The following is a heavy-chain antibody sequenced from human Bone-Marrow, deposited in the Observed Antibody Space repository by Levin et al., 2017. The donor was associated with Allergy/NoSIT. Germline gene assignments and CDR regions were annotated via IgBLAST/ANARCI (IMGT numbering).Heavy chain of an antibody. Sequence: GGSLRLSCEASGFTFSSYAMSWVRQAPGKGLEWVSAISGSGGSTYYADSVKGRFTISRDNSKNTLYLQMNSLRAEDTAVYYCANAYSGSYYVLFYYYYGMDVWGQGTTVTVSS. J-gene: IGHJ6*02. V-gene: IGHV3-23*01. CDR3: ANAYSGSYYVLFYYYYGMDV. D-gene: IGHD1-26*01. CDR1: GFTFSSYA. CDR2: ISGSGGST.